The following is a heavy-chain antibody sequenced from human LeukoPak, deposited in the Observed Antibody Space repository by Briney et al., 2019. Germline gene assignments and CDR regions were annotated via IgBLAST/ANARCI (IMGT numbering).Heavy chain of an antibody. Sequence: SQTLSLTCTVSGGSISSGSYYWSWIRQPAGKGLEWIGRIYTSGSTNYNPSLKSRVTISVDTSKNQFSLKLSSVTAADTAVYYCASTCGGGSCLMGLRLGNWFDPWGQGTLVTVSS. CDR2: IYTSGST. CDR3: ASTCGGGSCLMGLRLGNWFDP. D-gene: IGHD2-15*01. V-gene: IGHV4-61*02. J-gene: IGHJ5*02. CDR1: GGSISSGSYY.